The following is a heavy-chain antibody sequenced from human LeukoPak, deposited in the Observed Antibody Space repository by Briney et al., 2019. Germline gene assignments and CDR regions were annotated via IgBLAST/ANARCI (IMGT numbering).Heavy chain of an antibody. CDR1: GYTFTSYD. CDR3: ARDNSYAVY. CDR2: INVGDGNT. Sequence: ASVKVSCKASGYTFTSYDINWVRQAPGQRLEWMGWINVGDGNTKYSQKFQGRVTITRDTSASTAYMELSSLRFEDTAVYYCARDNSYAVYWGQGTLVTVSS. V-gene: IGHV1-3*01. D-gene: IGHD2-2*01. J-gene: IGHJ4*02.